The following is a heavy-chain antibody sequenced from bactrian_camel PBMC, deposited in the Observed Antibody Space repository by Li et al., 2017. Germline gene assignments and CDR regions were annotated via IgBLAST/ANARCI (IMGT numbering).Heavy chain of an antibody. Sequence: HVQLVESGGGSVQAGESLRLSCAVSGYTYSPYCMGWFRQVPGNEREPLASIDSDGRTSVADSVKGRFTISQDNPKNTFYLQMNNLKPEDTATYYCAARTGQYCRGHYTPFNVAAYNYWGQGTQVTVS. CDR3: AARTGQYCRGHYTPFNVAAYNY. D-gene: IGHD2*01. V-gene: IGHV3S53*01. CDR1: GYTYSPYC. CDR2: IDSDGRT. J-gene: IGHJ4*01.